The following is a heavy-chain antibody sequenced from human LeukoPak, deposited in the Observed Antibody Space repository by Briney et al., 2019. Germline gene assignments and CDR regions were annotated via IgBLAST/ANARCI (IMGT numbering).Heavy chain of an antibody. CDR2: ISGSGDYT. V-gene: IGHV3-23*01. J-gene: IGHJ5*01. D-gene: IGHD6-25*01. Sequence: GGSRRLSCAVSGFTFSGYAMSWVRQAPGKGLEWVSTISGSGDYTYYADSVKGRFTISRDNSENTLHLQMSSLRAEDTAVYFCGKFSAPSGGASGWPWVIDSWGQGTLLTVSS. CDR1: GFTFSGYA. CDR3: GKFSAPSGGASGWPWVIDS.